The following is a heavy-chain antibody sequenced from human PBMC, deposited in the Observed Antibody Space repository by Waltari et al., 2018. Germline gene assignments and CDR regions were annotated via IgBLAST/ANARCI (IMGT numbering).Heavy chain of an antibody. V-gene: IGHV4-39*07. CDR3: ARYYGNGEGWLDP. CDR1: GGSISSGSYY. J-gene: IGHJ5*02. CDR2: ISYSGTT. Sequence: QLQLQESGPGLVKPSETLSLTCTVSGGSISSGSYYWGWIRQPPGKGLESIEYISYSGTTYYNLSLKSRVTMSVDTSRDQYSLSLRSVAAADTAVYYCARYYGNGEGWLDPWGQGTLVTVSS. D-gene: IGHD3-3*01.